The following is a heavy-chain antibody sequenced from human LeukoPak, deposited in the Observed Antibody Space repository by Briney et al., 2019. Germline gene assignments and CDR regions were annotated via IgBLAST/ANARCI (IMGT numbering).Heavy chain of an antibody. CDR1: GFSLSTSGVA. CDR2: IYWDDDK. CDR3: VHSKPSVWTFDYHNSGYYYFDY. Sequence: SGPTLVKPTQTLTLTCSFSGFSLSTSGVAVGWIRQPPGKALEWLALIYWDDDKDYSPSLKSRLTLTKDTSKNQVVLTMTNMDPVDTATYFCVHSKPSVWTFDYHNSGYYYFDYWGQGSLVTVSS. D-gene: IGHD3-22*01. J-gene: IGHJ4*02. V-gene: IGHV2-5*02.